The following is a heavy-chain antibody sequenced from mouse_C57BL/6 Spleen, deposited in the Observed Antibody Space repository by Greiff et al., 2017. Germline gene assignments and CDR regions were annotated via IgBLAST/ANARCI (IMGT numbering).Heavy chain of an antibody. CDR2: IWSGGST. D-gene: IGHD1-1*01. V-gene: IGHV2-2*01. Sequence: QVQLQQPGPGLVQPSQSLSITCTVSGFSLTSYGVHWVRQTPGKGLEWLGVIWSGGSTDYNAAFISRLSISKDNSKSQVFFKMNSLQADDTAIYYCAGPTVVAPYAMDYWGQGTSVTVSS. CDR1: GFSLTSYG. J-gene: IGHJ4*01. CDR3: AGPTVVAPYAMDY.